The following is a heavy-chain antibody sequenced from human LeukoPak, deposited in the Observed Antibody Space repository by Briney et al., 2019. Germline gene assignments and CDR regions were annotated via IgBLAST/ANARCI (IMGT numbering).Heavy chain of an antibody. Sequence: GGSLRLSCAASGFTFSTYTMTWVRQAPGKGLEWVSSISASGVMTYYADSVKGRFTVSRDNSKNSLYLQMSSLTAADTAVYYCAKDRSIGTYYTFDHWGQGTLVTVSS. CDR2: ISASGVMT. V-gene: IGHV3-23*01. J-gene: IGHJ4*02. D-gene: IGHD1-26*01. CDR3: AKDRSIGTYYTFDH. CDR1: GFTFSTYT.